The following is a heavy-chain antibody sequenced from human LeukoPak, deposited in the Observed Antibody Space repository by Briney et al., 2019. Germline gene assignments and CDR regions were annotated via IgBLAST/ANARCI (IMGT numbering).Heavy chain of an antibody. J-gene: IGHJ5*02. CDR2: IRYDGSNK. CDR1: GFTFSGYG. D-gene: IGHD5-24*01. V-gene: IGHV3-30*02. CDR3: AKDPTRDGWEGNWFDP. Sequence: GGSLRLSCAASGFTFSGYGMHWVRQAPGKGLEWVAFIRYDGSNKYYADSVKGRFTISRDNSKNTLYLQMNSLRAEDTAVYYCAKDPTRDGWEGNWFDPWGQGTLVTVSS.